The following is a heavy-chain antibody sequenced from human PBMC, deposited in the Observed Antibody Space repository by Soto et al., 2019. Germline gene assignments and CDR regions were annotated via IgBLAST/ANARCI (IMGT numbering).Heavy chain of an antibody. CDR2: IYPGDSDT. Sequence: GESLKISCKGSGYSFTSYWIGWVRQMPGKGLEWMGIIYPGDSDTRYSPSFQGQVTISADKSISTAYLQWSSLKASDTAMYYCARSSDYGDFGYYYGMDVWGQGTTVTVSS. J-gene: IGHJ6*02. V-gene: IGHV5-51*01. D-gene: IGHD4-17*01. CDR1: GYSFTSYW. CDR3: ARSSDYGDFGYYYGMDV.